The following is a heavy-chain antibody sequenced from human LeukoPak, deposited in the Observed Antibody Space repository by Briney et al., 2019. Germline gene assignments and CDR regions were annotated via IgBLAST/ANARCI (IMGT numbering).Heavy chain of an antibody. J-gene: IGHJ4*02. Sequence: GGSLRLSCAASGFSFSNSWMTWVRQSPGKGLEWVANIMQDGSETYYVDSVMGRFTISRLNAKNSVYLQMNSLRAEDTAVYYCARDRSISGVVTIDFWGQGTLVTVSS. D-gene: IGHD3-3*01. CDR1: GFSFSNSW. CDR2: IMQDGSET. CDR3: ARDRSISGVVTIDF. V-gene: IGHV3-7*01.